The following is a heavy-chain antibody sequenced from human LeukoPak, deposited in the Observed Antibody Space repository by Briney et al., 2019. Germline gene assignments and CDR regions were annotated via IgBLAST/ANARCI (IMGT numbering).Heavy chain of an antibody. D-gene: IGHD2-2*01. CDR1: GGSISSYY. Sequence: PSETLSLTCTDSGGSISSYYWSWIRQPAGKGLEWIGRIYTSGSTNYNPSLKSRVTMSVDASKNQFSLKLSSVTAADTAVYYCARCAYCSGTSCCLGAFDYWGQGTLVTVSS. CDR3: ARCAYCSGTSCCLGAFDY. CDR2: IYTSGST. V-gene: IGHV4-4*07. J-gene: IGHJ4*02.